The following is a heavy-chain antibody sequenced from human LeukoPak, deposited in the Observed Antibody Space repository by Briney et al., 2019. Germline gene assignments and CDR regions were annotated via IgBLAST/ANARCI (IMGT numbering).Heavy chain of an antibody. CDR1: GGSISSSSYY. CDR3: ARDRRGDRGATGY. Sequence: PSETLSLTCTVSGGSISSSSYYWGWIRQPPGKGLEWIGSIYYSGSTYYNPSLKSRVTISVDTSKNQFSLKLSSVTAADTAVYCCARDRRGDRGATGYWGQGTLVTVSS. CDR2: IYYSGST. J-gene: IGHJ4*02. V-gene: IGHV4-39*07. D-gene: IGHD1-26*01.